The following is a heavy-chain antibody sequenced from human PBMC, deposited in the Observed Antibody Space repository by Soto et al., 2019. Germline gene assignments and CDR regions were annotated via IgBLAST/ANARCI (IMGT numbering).Heavy chain of an antibody. Sequence: GESLKISCKGSGYSFTSYWISWVRQMPGKGLEWMGRIDPSDSYTNYSPSFQGHVTISADKSISTAYLQWSSLKASDTAMYYCARTSMQSRGYSYGHGGMDVWGQGTTVTCSS. D-gene: IGHD5-18*01. V-gene: IGHV5-10-1*01. CDR1: GYSFTSYW. CDR3: ARTSMQSRGYSYGHGGMDV. J-gene: IGHJ6*02. CDR2: IDPSDSYT.